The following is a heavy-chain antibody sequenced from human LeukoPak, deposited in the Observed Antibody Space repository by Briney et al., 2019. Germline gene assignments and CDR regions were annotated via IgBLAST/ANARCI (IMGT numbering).Heavy chain of an antibody. CDR3: ARVWSSSWYGNFDY. CDR2: INPNSGGT. Sequence: ASVKVSCTASGYTFTGYYMHWVRQAPGQGPEWMGWINPNSGGTNYAQKFRGRVTMTRDTSISTAYMEWSRLRSDDTAVYYCARVWSSSWYGNFDYWGQGTLVTVS. D-gene: IGHD6-13*01. CDR1: GYTFTGYY. V-gene: IGHV1-2*02. J-gene: IGHJ4*02.